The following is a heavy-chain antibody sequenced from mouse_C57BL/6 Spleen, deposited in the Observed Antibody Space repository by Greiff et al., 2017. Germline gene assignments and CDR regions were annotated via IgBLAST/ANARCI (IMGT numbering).Heavy chain of an antibody. V-gene: IGHV5-17*01. Sequence: EVMLVESGGGLVKPGGSLKLSCAASGFTFSDYGMHWVRQAPEKGLEWVAYISSGSSTIYYADTVKGRFTISRDNAKNTLFLQMTSLRSEDTAMYYCARGTGNDWYFDVWGTGTTVTVSS. CDR2: ISSGSSTI. D-gene: IGHD4-1*01. J-gene: IGHJ1*03. CDR3: ARGTGNDWYFDV. CDR1: GFTFSDYG.